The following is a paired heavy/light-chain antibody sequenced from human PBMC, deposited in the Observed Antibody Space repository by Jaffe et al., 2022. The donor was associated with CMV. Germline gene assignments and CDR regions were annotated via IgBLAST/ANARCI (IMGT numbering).Light chain of an antibody. CDR1: QSVSTN. Sequence: EIVMTQFPAILSVSPGERATLSCRASQSVSTNLAWYQQKPGQSPRLLIYGASTRATGIPARFSGSGSGTEFTLTITSLQSEDFAVYYCQHYNNWPHFGPGTKVDV. CDR2: GAS. J-gene: IGKJ3*01. CDR3: QHYNNWPH. V-gene: IGKV3D-15*01.
Heavy chain of an antibody. J-gene: IGHJ4*02. CDR2: IFYTGSI. CDR1: GVSIRSTSYY. Sequence: QPQLQESGPGLVKTWETLSLTCSVSGVSIRSTSYYWGWIRQPPGKGLEWIGSIFYTGSIDYNPSLKSRVSLSLDTSKNQFSLKLRSVKAADTAIYYCARHVAGLGLYYFDYWGQGRLVTVSS. D-gene: IGHD2-15*01. CDR3: ARHVAGLGLYYFDY. V-gene: IGHV4-39*01.